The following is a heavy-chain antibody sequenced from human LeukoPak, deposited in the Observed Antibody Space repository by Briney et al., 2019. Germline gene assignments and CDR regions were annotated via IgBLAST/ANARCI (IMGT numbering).Heavy chain of an antibody. CDR3: ANLRRGVVRGLDLLFDY. V-gene: IGHV3-48*04. J-gene: IGHJ4*02. CDR1: GFTFSSYS. D-gene: IGHD3-10*01. CDR2: ISSSSSTI. Sequence: PGGSLRLSCAASGFTFSSYSMNWVRQAPGKGLEWVSYISSSSSTIYYADSVKGRFTISRDNAKNSLYLQMNSLRAEDTAVYYCANLRRGVVRGLDLLFDYWGQGTLVTVSS.